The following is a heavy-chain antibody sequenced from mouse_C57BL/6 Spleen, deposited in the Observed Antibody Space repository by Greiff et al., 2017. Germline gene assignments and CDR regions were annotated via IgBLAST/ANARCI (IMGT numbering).Heavy chain of an antibody. Sequence: QVQLQQPGAELVKPGASVKLSCKASGYTFTSYWMQWVKQRPGQGLEWIGEIDPSDSYPNYNQKFKGKATLTVDTSSSTAYMQLSSLTSEDSAVYYCARPRGAMDYWGQGTSVTVSS. D-gene: IGHD3-3*01. V-gene: IGHV1-50*01. CDR1: GYTFTSYW. CDR3: ARPRGAMDY. J-gene: IGHJ4*01. CDR2: IDPSDSYP.